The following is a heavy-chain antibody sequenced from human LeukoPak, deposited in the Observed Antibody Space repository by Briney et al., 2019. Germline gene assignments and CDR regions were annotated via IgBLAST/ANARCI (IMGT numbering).Heavy chain of an antibody. Sequence: GGSLRLSCAASGFTFSSYAMSWVRQAPGKGLEWVSAISGSGGSTYYADSVKGRFTISRDNSKNTLYLQMNSLRAEDTAVYYCAKSQGPYSSGWFDAFDTWGQGTMVTVSS. V-gene: IGHV3-23*01. CDR1: GFTFSSYA. D-gene: IGHD6-19*01. CDR3: AKSQGPYSSGWFDAFDT. J-gene: IGHJ3*02. CDR2: ISGSGGST.